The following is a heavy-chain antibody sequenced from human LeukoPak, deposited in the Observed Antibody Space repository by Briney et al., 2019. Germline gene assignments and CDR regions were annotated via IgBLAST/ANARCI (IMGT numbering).Heavy chain of an antibody. V-gene: IGHV3-11*04. CDR2: ISSSDSTI. D-gene: IGHD3-16*02. CDR3: AKDYVWGSYRWESYFDY. J-gene: IGHJ4*02. Sequence: KSGGSLRLSCAASGFTFSDYYMSWIRQAPGKGLEWVSYISSSDSTIYYADSVKGRFTISRDNAKNSLYLQMNSLRAEDTAVYYCAKDYVWGSYRWESYFDYWGQGTLVTVPS. CDR1: GFTFSDYY.